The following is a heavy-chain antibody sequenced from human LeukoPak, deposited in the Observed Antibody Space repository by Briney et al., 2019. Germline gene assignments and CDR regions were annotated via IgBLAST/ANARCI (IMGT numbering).Heavy chain of an antibody. Sequence: SETLSLTCTVSGGSISSSRYYGGWIRQPPGKGLEWIGSLYYSGNTYYNPSLKSRVTISVDTSKNQFSLKLSSVTAADTAVYYCARIVRDYSSSFRFFDYWGQGTLVTVSS. J-gene: IGHJ4*02. CDR1: GGSISSSRYY. CDR3: ARIVRDYSSSFRFFDY. CDR2: LYYSGNT. D-gene: IGHD6-6*01. V-gene: IGHV4-39*01.